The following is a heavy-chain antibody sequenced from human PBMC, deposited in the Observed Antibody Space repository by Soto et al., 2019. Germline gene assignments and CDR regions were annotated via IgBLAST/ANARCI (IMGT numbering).Heavy chain of an antibody. CDR1: GFTVSSNY. CDR3: ARGLNAMYYYYHGMDV. Sequence: EVQLVESGGGLVQPGGSLRLSCAASGFTVSSNYMSWVRQAPGKGLEGVSIIYSDGSTYYADSVKGRFTISRDNSKDTLYLQMNSLRVEDTAVYYCARGLNAMYYYYHGMDVWGQGTTVTVSS. J-gene: IGHJ6*02. V-gene: IGHV3-66*01. CDR2: IYSDGST. D-gene: IGHD2-8*01.